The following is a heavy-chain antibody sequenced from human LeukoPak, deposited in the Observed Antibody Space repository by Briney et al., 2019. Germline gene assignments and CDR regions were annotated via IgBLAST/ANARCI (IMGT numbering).Heavy chain of an antibody. CDR2: IYPGDSDP. D-gene: IGHD6-13*01. CDR3: VRHGLGSSWFGFDY. CDR1: GYTFTTYW. V-gene: IGHV5-51*01. Sequence: GESLKISCKGSGYTFTTYWIGWVRQMPGKGLEWMGTIYPGDSDPRYSPSFQGQVTISADTSISTAYLQWSSLKASDSAMYYCVRHGLGSSWFGFDYWGQGTLVTVSP. J-gene: IGHJ4*02.